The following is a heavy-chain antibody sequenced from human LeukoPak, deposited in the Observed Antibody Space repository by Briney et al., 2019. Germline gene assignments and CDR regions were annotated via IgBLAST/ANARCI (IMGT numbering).Heavy chain of an antibody. CDR3: AKDFFRYSYVDY. Sequence: SGGSLRLSCAASGFTFSNYGMHWVRQAPGKGLEWVAFIRYDGSNKYYADSVKGRFTISRDNSKNTLYLQMNSLRAEDTAVYYCAKDFFRYSYVDYWGQGTLVTVSS. CDR2: IRYDGSNK. J-gene: IGHJ4*02. D-gene: IGHD5-18*01. CDR1: GFTFSNYG. V-gene: IGHV3-30*02.